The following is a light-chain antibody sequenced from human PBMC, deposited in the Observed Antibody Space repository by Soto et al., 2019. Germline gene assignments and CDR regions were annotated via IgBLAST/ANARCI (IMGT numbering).Light chain of an antibody. V-gene: IGKV1-5*01. CDR3: QEYNNYWT. CDR2: TAS. CDR1: QSISSW. J-gene: IGKJ1*01. Sequence: DIQMPPHPSTLAPAGEDGVRNTFRASQSISSWWAWYQQKPGKAPRLLIYTASTLESGVPSRFSASGSGTEFTLTISSLHPDDFATYYCQEYNNYWTFGQGSKVDIK.